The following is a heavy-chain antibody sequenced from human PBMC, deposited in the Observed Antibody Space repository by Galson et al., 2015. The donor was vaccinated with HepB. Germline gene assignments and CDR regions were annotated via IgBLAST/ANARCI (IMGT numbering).Heavy chain of an antibody. J-gene: IGHJ6*02. V-gene: IGHV3-74*01. Sequence: SLRLSCAASGFTFGNYWMHWVRQTPGEGLVWVSRINSDGSSTSYADSVKGRFTISRDNAKNTLSLQMNSLRAEDTAVYYCARDWVYYDSGSYYNYGMDVWGQGTTVTVSS. CDR2: INSDGSST. D-gene: IGHD3-10*01. CDR3: ARDWVYYDSGSYYNYGMDV. CDR1: GFTFGNYW.